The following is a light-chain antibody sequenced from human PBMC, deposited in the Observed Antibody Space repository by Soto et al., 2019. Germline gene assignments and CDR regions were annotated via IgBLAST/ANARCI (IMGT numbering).Light chain of an antibody. Sequence: EIVLTQSPGTLSLSPGERATLSCRASQSVSSNYLAWHQQKPGQAPRLLIYGASSRATGIPDRFSGSGSGTDFTLTISRLEPEDSAVYYCQQYGSSPLTFGGGTKVDIK. CDR3: QQYGSSPLT. V-gene: IGKV3-20*01. CDR1: QSVSSNY. CDR2: GAS. J-gene: IGKJ4*01.